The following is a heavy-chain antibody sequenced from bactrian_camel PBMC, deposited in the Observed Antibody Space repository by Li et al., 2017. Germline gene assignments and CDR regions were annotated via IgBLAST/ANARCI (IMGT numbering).Heavy chain of an antibody. CDR3: ATMFLGLWFDN. CDR2: MGPDGST. Sequence: HVQLVESGGGLVQPGGSLRLSCKASGFTFEDDDSDMGWYRQAPGHDCELVSTMGPDGSTAYADFAKGRFTISRDNAKNTLVLQMNSLKTEDTAVYYCATMFLGLWFDNWGQGTQVTVS. CDR1: GFTFEDDDSD. V-gene: IGHV3S60*01. J-gene: IGHJ4*01. D-gene: IGHD2*01.